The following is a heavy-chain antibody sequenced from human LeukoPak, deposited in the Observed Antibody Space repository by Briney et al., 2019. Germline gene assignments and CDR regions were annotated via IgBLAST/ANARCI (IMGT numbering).Heavy chain of an antibody. CDR3: ARGGEVLRFLEWPFYGMDV. Sequence: ASVKVSCKASGYTFTGYYMHWVRQAPGQGLEWMGWINPNSGGTNYAQKLQGWVTMTRGTSISTAYMELSRLRSDDTAVYYCARGGEVLRFLEWPFYGMDVWGQGTTVTVSS. CDR1: GYTFTGYY. V-gene: IGHV1-2*04. D-gene: IGHD3-3*01. J-gene: IGHJ6*02. CDR2: INPNSGGT.